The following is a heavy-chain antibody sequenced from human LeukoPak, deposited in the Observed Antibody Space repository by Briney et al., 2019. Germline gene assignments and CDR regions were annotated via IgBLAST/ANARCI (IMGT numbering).Heavy chain of an antibody. Sequence: GGSLRLSCAASGFTFDDYGMNWVRQAPGKGLEWVSSISSSSSYIYYADSVKGRFTISRDNAKNSLYLQMNSLRAEDTAVFYCARVLYYELQGLYFYYYYGMDVWGQGTTVTVSS. CDR3: ARVLYYELQGLYFYYYYGMDV. J-gene: IGHJ6*02. D-gene: IGHD3-3*01. CDR2: ISSSSSYI. V-gene: IGHV3-21*01. CDR1: GFTFDDYG.